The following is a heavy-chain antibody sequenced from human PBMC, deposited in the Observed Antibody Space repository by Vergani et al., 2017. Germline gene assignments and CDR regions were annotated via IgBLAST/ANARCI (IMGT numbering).Heavy chain of an antibody. CDR3: ARGSRAAGYSGPDS. J-gene: IGHJ4*02. Sequence: QVQLQESGPGLVKPSQTLSLTCSVSGGAVNSGSNFWTWIRQPAGKGLEWIGRTSTDGSTNYNPSLKSRVTVSVDTSKTQISLTLSSVNATDTAVYYCARGSRAAGYSGPDSWGQGTRVTVSS. CDR1: GGAVNSGSNF. CDR2: TSTDGST. V-gene: IGHV4-61*02. D-gene: IGHD6-13*01.